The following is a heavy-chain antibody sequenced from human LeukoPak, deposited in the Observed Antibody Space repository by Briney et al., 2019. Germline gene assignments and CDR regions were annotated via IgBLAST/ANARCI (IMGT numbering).Heavy chain of an antibody. CDR1: GFTFSSYW. D-gene: IGHD6-19*01. CDR3: AREYSSGWLGWFDP. CDR2: IKQDGSEK. V-gene: IGHV3-7*01. J-gene: IGHJ5*02. Sequence: PGGSLRLSCAASGFTFSSYWMSWVRQAPGKGLEWVANIKQDGSEKYYVDSVKGRFTISRDNAKNSLYQQMNSLRAEDTAVYYCAREYSSGWLGWFDPWGQGTLVTVSS.